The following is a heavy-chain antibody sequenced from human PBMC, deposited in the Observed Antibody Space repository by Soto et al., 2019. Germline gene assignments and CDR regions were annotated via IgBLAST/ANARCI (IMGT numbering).Heavy chain of an antibody. J-gene: IGHJ6*02. CDR3: ARGKGMEENYYYYGLDI. CDR1: GYTFSTYA. V-gene: IGHV1-3*01. Sequence: QVQVVQSGAEVKKPGASVKVSCKASGYTFSTYAMQWVRQAPGQSLEWMGWINGGTGQTRYSQRFQDRVTITRDTPASTANMELTSLTSEDTAVYYCARGKGMEENYYYYGLDIWGQGTTVTVSS. D-gene: IGHD1-1*01. CDR2: INGGTGQT.